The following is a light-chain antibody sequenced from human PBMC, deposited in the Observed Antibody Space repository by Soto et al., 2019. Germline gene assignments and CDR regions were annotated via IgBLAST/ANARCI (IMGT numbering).Light chain of an antibody. Sequence: QSALSHPRSVCWSPGHSVTISCTGTGNDVGAYNYVSWYQQHPGRPPKLMIYDVARWPSGVPDRFSGSKSGNTASLTISGLQAADEADYFCCSYAGGHTYLFGTGNKVTV. V-gene: IGLV2-11*01. J-gene: IGLJ1*01. CDR1: GNDVGAYNY. CDR2: DVA. CDR3: CSYAGGHTYL.